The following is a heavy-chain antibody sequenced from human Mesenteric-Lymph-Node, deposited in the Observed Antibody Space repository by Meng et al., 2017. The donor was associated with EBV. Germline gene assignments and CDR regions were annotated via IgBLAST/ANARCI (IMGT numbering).Heavy chain of an antibody. V-gene: IGHV3-74*01. D-gene: IGHD1-1*01. J-gene: IGHJ3*02. CDR3: AREGRDWNDAIDI. CDR2: INSDGSST. CDR1: GISFNSYR. Sequence: EVYLVSSGGGSVHPGGCRRPSCAASGISFNSYRMHWVRQAPGKGLVWVSRINSDGSSTRYADSVKGRFTISRDNAKNTLYLQMNSLRVEDTAVYYCAREGRDWNDAIDIWGRGTVVTVSS.